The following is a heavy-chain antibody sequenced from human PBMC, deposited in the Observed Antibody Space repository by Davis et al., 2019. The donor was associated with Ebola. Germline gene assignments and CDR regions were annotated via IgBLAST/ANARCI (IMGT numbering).Heavy chain of an antibody. V-gene: IGHV1-69*13. J-gene: IGHJ5*02. D-gene: IGHD1-26*01. CDR2: IIPIFGTA. CDR3: ARERAGSWFDP. Sequence: SVKVSCKASGYTFTSYYMHWVRQAPGQGLEWMGGIIPIFGTANYAQKFQGRVTITADESTSTAYMELSSLRSEDTAVYYCARERAGSWFDPWGQGTLVTVSS. CDR1: GYTFTSYY.